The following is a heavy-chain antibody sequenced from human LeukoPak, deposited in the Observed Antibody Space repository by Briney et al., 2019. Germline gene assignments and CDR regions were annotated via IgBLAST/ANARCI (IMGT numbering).Heavy chain of an antibody. J-gene: IGHJ4*02. Sequence: PGGSLRLSCAASGFIFSDYSMNWVRQAPGKGLEWVSAISGSGGSTYYADSVKGRFTISRDNSKNTLYLQMNSLRAEDTAVYYCAKAGQWLDWGQGTLVTVSS. V-gene: IGHV3-23*01. CDR3: AKAGQWLD. D-gene: IGHD6-19*01. CDR1: GFIFSDYS. CDR2: ISGSGGST.